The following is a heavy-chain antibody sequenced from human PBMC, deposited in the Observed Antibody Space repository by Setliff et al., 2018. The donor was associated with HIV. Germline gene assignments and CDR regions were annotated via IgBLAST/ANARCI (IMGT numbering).Heavy chain of an antibody. V-gene: IGHV4-34*01. CDR1: GGSFSDNY. D-gene: IGHD6-13*01. CDR3: ARRRDGSSWYRGDFDY. Sequence: PSETLSLTCAVYGGSFSDNYWSWIRQSPGKGLEWIGEINHSGRTKYNPSLKSRVTISVDTSKNQFSLKLSSVTAADTAVYYCARRRDGSSWYRGDFDYWGQGTLVTVSS. J-gene: IGHJ4*02. CDR2: INHSGRT.